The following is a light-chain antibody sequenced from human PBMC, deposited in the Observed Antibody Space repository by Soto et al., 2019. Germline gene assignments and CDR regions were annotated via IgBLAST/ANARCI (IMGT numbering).Light chain of an antibody. CDR1: QSVLYSSNHKNY. Sequence: DIVMTQSPDSLAVSLGERATINCKSSQSVLYSSNHKNYLAWYQQKPGQTPKLLMYWASTRESGVPDRFSGSGSGTDFTLTISSLQAEDVAVYYCQQYYSTPQAFGQGTKVEIK. V-gene: IGKV4-1*01. CDR3: QQYYSTPQA. CDR2: WAS. J-gene: IGKJ1*01.